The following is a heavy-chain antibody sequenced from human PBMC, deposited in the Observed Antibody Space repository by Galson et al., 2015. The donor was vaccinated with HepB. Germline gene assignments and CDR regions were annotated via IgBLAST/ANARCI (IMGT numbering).Heavy chain of an antibody. J-gene: IGHJ4*02. CDR2: IRYDGSNK. D-gene: IGHD4-17*01. Sequence: SLRLSCAASGFTFSNFGMHWVRQAPGKGLEWVAFIRYDGSNKYYPDSVKGRFTISRGNSKNTLYLQMNSLRPEDSAMYYCAKDRYYGDYFDYWGQGALVTVSS. CDR3: AKDRYYGDYFDY. V-gene: IGHV3-30*02. CDR1: GFTFSNFG.